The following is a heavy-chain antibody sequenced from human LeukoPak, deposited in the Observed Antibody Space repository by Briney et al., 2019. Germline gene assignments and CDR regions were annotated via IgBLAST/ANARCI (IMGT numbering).Heavy chain of an antibody. J-gene: IGHJ4*02. CDR2: IKQDGSEK. Sequence: GGSLRLSCAASGFTFSSYWMSWVRQAPGKGLEWVANIKQDGSEKYYVDSVKGRFTISRDNAKNSLYLQMNSLRAEDTAVYYCAKDDYYDTSGYRDWGQGTLVTVSS. D-gene: IGHD3-22*01. CDR3: AKDDYYDTSGYRD. V-gene: IGHV3-7*01. CDR1: GFTFSSYW.